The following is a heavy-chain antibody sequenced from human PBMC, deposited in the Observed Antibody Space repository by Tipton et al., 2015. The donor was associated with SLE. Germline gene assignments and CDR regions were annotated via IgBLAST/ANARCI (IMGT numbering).Heavy chain of an antibody. Sequence: LRLSCTVSGGSISSGTKYWSWIRQPPGKGLEWIGYISYSGSTHYSPSLKSRVTISLDTSKNQFSLRLSSVTAADTAVYYCASLPQGYCSTINCSPRMDVWGKGTTVTVSS. CDR2: ISYSGST. D-gene: IGHD2-2*01. J-gene: IGHJ6*04. CDR3: ASLPQGYCSTINCSPRMDV. V-gene: IGHV4-61*01. CDR1: GGSISSGTKY.